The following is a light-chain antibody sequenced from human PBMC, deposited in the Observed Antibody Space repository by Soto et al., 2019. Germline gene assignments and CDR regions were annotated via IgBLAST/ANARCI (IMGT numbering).Light chain of an antibody. CDR3: QQYSNWPIT. J-gene: IGKJ3*01. V-gene: IGKV3-15*01. CDR2: RAS. Sequence: EIVMTQSPATLSVSPGERATLSCRASQSVSSNLAWYQQKPGQAPRLLIYRASTRATVIPARFSGSGSGTEFTLTISSLQSEDFAVYYCQQYSNWPITFGPGTKVDIK. CDR1: QSVSSN.